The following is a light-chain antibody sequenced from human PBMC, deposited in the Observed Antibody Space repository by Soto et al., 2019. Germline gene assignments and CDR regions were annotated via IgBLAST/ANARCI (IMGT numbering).Light chain of an antibody. J-gene: IGLJ1*01. Sequence: QSALTQPRSVSGSPGQSVTISCTGTSSVVGGYNYVSWYQQHPGKAPKLMIYDVSKRPSGVPDRFSGSKSGNTASLTISGLQAEDEADYYCCSYAGSYPYVFGTGNKVTVL. V-gene: IGLV2-11*01. CDR2: DVS. CDR1: SSVVGGYNY. CDR3: CSYAGSYPYV.